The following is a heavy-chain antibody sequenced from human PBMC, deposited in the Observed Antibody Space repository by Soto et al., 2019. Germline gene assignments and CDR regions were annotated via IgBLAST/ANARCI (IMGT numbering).Heavy chain of an antibody. Sequence: QVQLQESGPGLVKPSETLSLTCTVSGGSVSSGSYYWSWIRQPPGQGLEWIGYIYYSGSTNYNPSLKRRVTISVDTSKNQFSLKLSSVTAADTAVYYCARDTSSGDDYYGMDVWGQGTTVTVSS. D-gene: IGHD3-22*01. CDR2: IYYSGST. J-gene: IGHJ6*02. CDR1: GGSVSSGSYY. V-gene: IGHV4-61*01. CDR3: ARDTSSGDDYYGMDV.